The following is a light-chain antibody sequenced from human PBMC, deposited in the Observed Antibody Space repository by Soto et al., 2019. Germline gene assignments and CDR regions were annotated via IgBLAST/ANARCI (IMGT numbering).Light chain of an antibody. Sequence: EIVLTQSPGTLSLSPGERATLSCRASQSVSSRYVAWYQLKPGQSPRLFMYGASSRATGIPDRFSGSGSGTDFTLTISRLEPEDFAVYYCQQYGSSPPYTFGQGTKLEIK. CDR3: QQYGSSPPYT. J-gene: IGKJ2*01. CDR1: QSVSSRY. V-gene: IGKV3-20*01. CDR2: GAS.